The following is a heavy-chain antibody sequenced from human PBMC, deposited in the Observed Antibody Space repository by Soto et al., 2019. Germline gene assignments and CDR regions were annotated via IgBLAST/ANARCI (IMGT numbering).Heavy chain of an antibody. J-gene: IGHJ3*02. CDR2: ISYDGSNK. CDR3: AKDLYVWGSYRSALLWDAFDI. CDR1: GFTFSSYG. V-gene: IGHV3-30*18. Sequence: QVQLVESGGGVVQPGRSLRLSCAASGFTFSSYGMHWVRQAPGKGLEWVAVISYDGSNKYYADSVKGRFTISRDNSKNXLXLXXNSLRAEDTAVYYCAKDLYVWGSYRSALLWDAFDIWGQGTMVTVSS. D-gene: IGHD3-16*02.